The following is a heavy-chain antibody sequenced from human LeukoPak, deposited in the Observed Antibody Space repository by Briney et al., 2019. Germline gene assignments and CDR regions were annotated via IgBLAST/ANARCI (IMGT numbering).Heavy chain of an antibody. V-gene: IGHV1-46*01. J-gene: IGHJ4*02. D-gene: IGHD5-18*01. CDR1: GYSFTSNY. CDR2: IYPRDGST. CDR3: AKFLGPKSSSYGYDY. Sequence: ASVKVSCKASGYSFTSNYIHWVRQAPGQGLEWMGMIYPRDGSTSYAQRFQDRVTVTRDTSTSTVHMELSGLRSEDTAVYYCAKFLGPKSSSYGYDYWGQGTLVTVSS.